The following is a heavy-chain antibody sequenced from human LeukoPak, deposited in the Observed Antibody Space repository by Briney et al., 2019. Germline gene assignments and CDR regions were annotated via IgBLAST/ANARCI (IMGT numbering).Heavy chain of an antibody. CDR1: GGSISSSSYY. J-gene: IGHJ5*02. Sequence: PSETLSLTCTVSGGSISSSSYYWGWIRQPPGKGLEWNGSIYYSGSTYYNPSLASRVTISIDSSKNQFSLKLSSVTAADTAISYCLHHDYGDYGCFDPWGQGTLVTVSS. CDR2: IYYSGST. D-gene: IGHD4-17*01. CDR3: LHHDYGDYGCFDP. V-gene: IGHV4-39*07.